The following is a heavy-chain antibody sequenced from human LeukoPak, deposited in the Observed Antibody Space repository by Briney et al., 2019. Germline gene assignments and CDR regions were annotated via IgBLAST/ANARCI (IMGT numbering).Heavy chain of an antibody. D-gene: IGHD1-26*01. CDR1: GGTFSSYA. V-gene: IGHV1-69*13. J-gene: IGHJ4*02. CDR2: IIPIFGTA. CDR3: ARGEWELSQFDY. Sequence: SVKVSCTASGGTFSSYAISWVRQAPGQGLEWMGGIIPIFGTANYAQKFQGRVTITADESTSTAYMELSSLRSEDTAVYYCARGEWELSQFDYWGQGTLVTVSS.